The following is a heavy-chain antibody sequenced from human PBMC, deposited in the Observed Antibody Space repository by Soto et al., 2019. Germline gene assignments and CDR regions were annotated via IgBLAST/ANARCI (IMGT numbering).Heavy chain of an antibody. Sequence: PSETLSLTCTVSGDSMATGGQYYSWIRQVPGKGLEWIGYVYYSGATHYTPSLRARATISRDTSKNQFSLRLISVTAADTALYYCARDKDLQPTVWGFWGQGIQVTVSS. CDR3: ARDKDLQPTVWGF. J-gene: IGHJ4*02. V-gene: IGHV4-31*03. CDR2: VYYSGAT. D-gene: IGHD3-16*01. CDR1: GDSMATGGQY.